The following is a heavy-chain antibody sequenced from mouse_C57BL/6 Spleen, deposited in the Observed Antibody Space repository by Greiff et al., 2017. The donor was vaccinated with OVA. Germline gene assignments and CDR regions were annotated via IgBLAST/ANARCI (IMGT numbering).Heavy chain of an antibody. CDR2: IDPSDSYT. Sequence: QVQLQQPGAELVMPGASVKLSCKASGYTFTSYWMHWVKQRPGQGLEWIGEIDPSDSYTTYNQKFKGKSTLTVDKSSSPAYMQLSSLTSEDSAVYYCARRGITTRDFDYWGQGTTLTVSS. CDR3: ARRGITTRDFDY. CDR1: GYTFTSYW. J-gene: IGHJ2*01. V-gene: IGHV1-69*01. D-gene: IGHD1-1*01.